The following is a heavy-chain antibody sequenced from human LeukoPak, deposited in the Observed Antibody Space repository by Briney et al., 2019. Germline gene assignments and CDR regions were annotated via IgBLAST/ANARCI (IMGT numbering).Heavy chain of an antibody. CDR2: ISGSGSYI. V-gene: IGHV3-21*01. Sequence: NPGGPLRLSCAASGFTFSSYGMSWVRQAPGKGLEWVSSISGSGSYIYYGDSMKGRFTVSRDNAKKSLYLQMSSLRAEDTAVYYCAFYYNYGMDVWGQGTTVTVSS. J-gene: IGHJ6*02. CDR3: AFYYNYGMDV. CDR1: GFTFSSYG.